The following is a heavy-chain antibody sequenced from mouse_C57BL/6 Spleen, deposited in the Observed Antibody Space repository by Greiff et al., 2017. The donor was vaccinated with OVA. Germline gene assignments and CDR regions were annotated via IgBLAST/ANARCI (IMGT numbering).Heavy chain of an antibody. CDR1: GYSFTGYY. CDR2: INPSTGGT. V-gene: IGHV1-42*01. CDR3: ARSDYYGSSYDFDY. D-gene: IGHD1-1*01. J-gene: IGHJ2*01. Sequence: DVQLQESGPELVKPGASVKISCKASGYSFTGYYMNWVKQSPEKSLEWIGEINPSTGGTTYNQKFKAKATLTVDKSSSTAYMQLKSLTSEDSAVYYCARSDYYGSSYDFDYWGQGTTLTVSS.